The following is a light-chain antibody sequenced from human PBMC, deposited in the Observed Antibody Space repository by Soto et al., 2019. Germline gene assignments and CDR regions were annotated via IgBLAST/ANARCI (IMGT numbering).Light chain of an antibody. CDR1: KLGEKY. CDR2: RDH. V-gene: IGLV3-1*01. CDR3: QAWDSSTVPSV. Sequence: SYELTQTPAVSVSPGQTASITCSGDKLGEKYVCWYQQKAGQSPALVIYRDHSRPSGIPERFAGSNSGNTATLTISGTQAMDEADYFCQAWDSSTVPSVFGTGTKVTVL. J-gene: IGLJ1*01.